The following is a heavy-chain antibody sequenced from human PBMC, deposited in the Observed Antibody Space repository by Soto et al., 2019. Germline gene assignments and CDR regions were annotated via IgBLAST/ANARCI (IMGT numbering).Heavy chain of an antibody. D-gene: IGHD6-13*01. CDR1: GFTFSSHA. Sequence: PGGSLRLSCTASGFTFSSHAMTWVRQAPGKGLEWVSGLSGSGGSIYYADSVKGRFTISRDNSMNTLYLQMKTLRAEDTAVYYCAKVSSSWYAGFFDLWGQGTLVTVSS. J-gene: IGHJ4*02. CDR2: LSGSGGSI. CDR3: AKVSSSWYAGFFDL. V-gene: IGHV3-23*01.